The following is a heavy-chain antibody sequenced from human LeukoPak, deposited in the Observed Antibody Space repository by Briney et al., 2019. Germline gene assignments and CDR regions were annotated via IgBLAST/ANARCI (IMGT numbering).Heavy chain of an antibody. D-gene: IGHD3-3*01. J-gene: IGHJ4*02. CDR2: ISNDGSRK. CDR3: ARDRAWNYFDY. V-gene: IGHV3-30*03. Sequence: GGSLRLSCAASGFTFSSYAMSWVRQAPGKGLEWVAIISNDGSRKYYAHSVEGRFTISRDNSKNTLYLQMDSLRAEDTAVYYCARDRAWNYFDYWGQGTLVTVSS. CDR1: GFTFSSYA.